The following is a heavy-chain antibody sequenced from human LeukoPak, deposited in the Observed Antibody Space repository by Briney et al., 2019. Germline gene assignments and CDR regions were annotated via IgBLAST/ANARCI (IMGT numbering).Heavy chain of an antibody. J-gene: IGHJ4*02. CDR1: GLTSTDFW. Sequence: PGGSLRLSCAASGLTSTDFWMNWVRLAPGRGLEWLANIKPDGNEKYYVDSVKGRFAISRDNAKNEVYLEMNSLRAEDTGVYYCSGRDSSRSPRAYWGQGTLVGVSS. V-gene: IGHV3-7*01. CDR2: IKPDGNEK. D-gene: IGHD2-2*01. CDR3: SGRDSSRSPRAY.